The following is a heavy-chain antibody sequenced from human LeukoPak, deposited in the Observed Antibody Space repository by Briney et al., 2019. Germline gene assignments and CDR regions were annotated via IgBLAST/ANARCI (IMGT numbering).Heavy chain of an antibody. V-gene: IGHV4-34*01. D-gene: IGHD6-13*01. Sequence: SETLSLTCAVYGGSFSGYYWSWIRQPPGKGLEWIGEINHSGSTNYNPSLKSRVTISVDTSKNQFSLKLSSVTAADTAVYYCARLPPRQIAIQQLVPWGQGTPVTVSS. CDR2: INHSGST. CDR1: GGSFSGYY. J-gene: IGHJ4*02. CDR3: ARLPPRQIAIQQLVP.